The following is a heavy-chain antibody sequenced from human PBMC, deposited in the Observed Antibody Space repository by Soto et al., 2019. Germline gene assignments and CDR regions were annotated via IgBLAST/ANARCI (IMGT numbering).Heavy chain of an antibody. CDR1: GGTFRTSA. CDR3: ARDKDRQQLGGNYYYIMDV. V-gene: IGHV1-69*12. J-gene: IGHJ6*01. D-gene: IGHD3-3*02. Sequence: QVQLVQSGAEVKKPGSSVKVSCKTSGGTFRTSAISWVRQAPGQGLEWMGGIMPVFPTPDYAQKFQGRVTITADESTSTAYMELSSLRSEDTAVSYCARDKDRQQLGGNYYYIMDVWGQGTTVTVSS. CDR2: IMPVFPTP.